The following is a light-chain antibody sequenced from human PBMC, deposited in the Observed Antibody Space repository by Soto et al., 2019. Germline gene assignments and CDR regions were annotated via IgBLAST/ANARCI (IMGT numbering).Light chain of an antibody. CDR2: GAS. CDR1: QSVSSSY. Sequence: EIGLTQSPGTLSLSPGERATLSCRARQSVSSSYLAWYQQRPGQAPRLLIYGASIRATGIPDRFSGSGSGTDFTLTISRLEPEDFAVYFCQQHGSSPWTFGQGTKVDNK. J-gene: IGKJ1*01. V-gene: IGKV3-20*01. CDR3: QQHGSSPWT.